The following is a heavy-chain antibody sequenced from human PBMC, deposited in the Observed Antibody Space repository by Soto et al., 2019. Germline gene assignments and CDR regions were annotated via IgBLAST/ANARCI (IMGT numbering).Heavy chain of an antibody. V-gene: IGHV3-49*03. CDR2: IRGKAYGETT. CDR3: GTSPAYSSGWYYFDY. D-gene: IGHD6-19*01. J-gene: IGHJ4*02. Sequence: GGSMRLSCTSPGFTFGDYAMSWFRHAPGKGLEWVGFIRGKAYGETTDYAASVKGRFTISRDDSKSIAYLQMNSLKTEDAALYDCGTSPAYSSGWYYFDYWGQGTLVTVSS. CDR1: GFTFGDYA.